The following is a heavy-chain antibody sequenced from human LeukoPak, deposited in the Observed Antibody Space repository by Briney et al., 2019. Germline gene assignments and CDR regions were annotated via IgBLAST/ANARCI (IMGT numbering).Heavy chain of an antibody. CDR2: IYYSGST. J-gene: IGHJ4*02. Sequence: SETLSLTCTVSGGSISSSSYYWGWIRQPPGKGLEWIGSIYYSGSTYSNPSLKSRVTISVDTSKNQFSLKLSSVTAADTAVYYCARLRGYYYGNRGQYYFDYWGQGTLVTVSS. CDR1: GGSISSSSYY. V-gene: IGHV4-39*01. D-gene: IGHD3-10*01. CDR3: ARLRGYYYGNRGQYYFDY.